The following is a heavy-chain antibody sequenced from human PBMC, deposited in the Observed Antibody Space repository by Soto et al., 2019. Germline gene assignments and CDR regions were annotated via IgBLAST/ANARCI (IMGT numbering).Heavy chain of an antibody. CDR1: GFTFSSNW. Sequence: EVQLVESGGGLVQPGGSLRLSCAASGFTFSSNWMHWVRQAPGKGLVWVSRINNDGSSTNYGDSVKGRFTISRDNAKNTLYLKINSLRADDTAVYYCARGGCTSTSCLDYWGQGTLVTVSS. J-gene: IGHJ4*02. V-gene: IGHV3-74*01. D-gene: IGHD2-2*01. CDR3: ARGGCTSTSCLDY. CDR2: INNDGSST.